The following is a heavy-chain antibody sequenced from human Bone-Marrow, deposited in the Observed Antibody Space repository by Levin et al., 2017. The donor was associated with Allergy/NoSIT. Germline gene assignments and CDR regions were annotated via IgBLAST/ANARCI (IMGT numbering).Heavy chain of an antibody. CDR1: GFTFSDYF. V-gene: IGHV3-11*01. CDR3: ARIYGSEETFDI. Sequence: GESLKISCAASGFTFSDYFMSWIRQAPGKGLEWVSYISSNINTMYYSDSVKGRFTISRDNAKNSLYLQMNSLRAEDTAVYYCARIYGSEETFDIWGQGTMVTVSS. D-gene: IGHD2-15*01. CDR2: ISSNINTM. J-gene: IGHJ3*02.